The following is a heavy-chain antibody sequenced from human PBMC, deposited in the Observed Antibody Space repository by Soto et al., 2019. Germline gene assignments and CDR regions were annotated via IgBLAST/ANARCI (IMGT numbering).Heavy chain of an antibody. CDR1: GFSRSTSGVG. Sequence: QITLKESGPALVKLTQTLTLTCTFSGFSRSTSGVGVGWIRQPPGKALEWLALIYWDDDKRYSPSLKSRLTITNDTSKSQVVLTMTYMDPVDTATSYCAHTYRGYDWRNHFDYWGQGTLVTVSS. D-gene: IGHD5-12*01. CDR2: IYWDDDK. V-gene: IGHV2-5*02. J-gene: IGHJ4*02. CDR3: AHTYRGYDWRNHFDY.